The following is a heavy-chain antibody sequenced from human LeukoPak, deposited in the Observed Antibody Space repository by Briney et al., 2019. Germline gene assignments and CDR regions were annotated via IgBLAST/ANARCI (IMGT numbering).Heavy chain of an antibody. CDR3: ARGGSPQGY. CDR1: GGSISSSSYY. CDR2: IYYSGST. D-gene: IGHD1-26*01. V-gene: IGHV4-39*01. J-gene: IGHJ4*02. Sequence: SETLSLTCTVSGGSISSSSYYWGWIRQPPGKGLEWSGSIYYSGSTYYNPSLKSRVTISVDTSKNQFSLKLSSVTAADTAVYYCARGGSPQGYWGQGTLVTVSS.